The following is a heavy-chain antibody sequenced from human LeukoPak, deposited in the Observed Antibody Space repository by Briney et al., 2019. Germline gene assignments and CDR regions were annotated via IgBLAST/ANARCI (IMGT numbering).Heavy chain of an antibody. CDR3: ARGSAVYYYDSSGYPQDY. Sequence: ASVKVSCKASGYTFTGYYIHWVRQAPGQGLEWMGWINPDNGVTNYAQKFQGRVTMTRDTSISTAYMELSRLRSDDTAVYYCARGSAVYYYDSSGYPQDYWGQGTLVTVSS. CDR1: GYTFTGYY. V-gene: IGHV1-2*02. CDR2: INPDNGVT. D-gene: IGHD3-22*01. J-gene: IGHJ4*02.